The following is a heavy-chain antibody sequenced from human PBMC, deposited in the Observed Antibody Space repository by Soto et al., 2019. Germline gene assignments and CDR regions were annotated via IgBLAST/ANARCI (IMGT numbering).Heavy chain of an antibody. D-gene: IGHD1-26*01. CDR3: ANDLFYSIQSGRGFDY. V-gene: IGHV3-23*01. CDR1: GFIFSTYA. Sequence: EVQLLESGGGLVQPGGSLRLSCAASGFIFSTYAMSWVRQAPGKGLEWVSAISRSGDETNYADYVKGRFTISRDNSKNTPYPQMNSLRAEDSAVYYCANDLFYSIQSGRGFDYWGEGTLVTGSS. CDR2: ISRSGDET. J-gene: IGHJ4*02.